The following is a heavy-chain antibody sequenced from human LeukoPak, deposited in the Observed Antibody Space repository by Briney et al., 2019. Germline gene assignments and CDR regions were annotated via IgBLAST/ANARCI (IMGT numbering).Heavy chain of an antibody. V-gene: IGHV4-39*01. Sequence: PSETLSLTCTVSGGSISSNSYYWGWIRQPPGKGLEWIGSIYYSGSTYYNPSLKSRVTISVDTSKNQFSLKLRSVTAADTAVYSCARHLPVWWLRSSFDYWGQGTLVTVSS. CDR1: GGSISSNSYY. CDR2: IYYSGST. D-gene: IGHD5-12*01. CDR3: ARHLPVWWLRSSFDY. J-gene: IGHJ4*02.